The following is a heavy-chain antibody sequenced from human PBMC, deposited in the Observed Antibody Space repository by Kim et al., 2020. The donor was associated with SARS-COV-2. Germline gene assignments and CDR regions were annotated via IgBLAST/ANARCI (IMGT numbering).Heavy chain of an antibody. V-gene: IGHV3-74*01. CDR1: GFSVRNDW. Sequence: GGSLRLSCVGSGFSVRNDWMHWVRQAPGKGLEWVSRIKEDGSRYGHADSVKGRFSISKDNAKNTLYLQMNSQRPEDPAAYYCSRDTYGSRDSWGQGILVT. CDR3: SRDTYGSRDS. J-gene: IGHJ5*01. D-gene: IGHD3-10*01. CDR2: IKEDGSRY.